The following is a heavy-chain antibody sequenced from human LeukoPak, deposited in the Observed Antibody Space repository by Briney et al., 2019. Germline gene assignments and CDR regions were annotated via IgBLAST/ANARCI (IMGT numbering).Heavy chain of an antibody. Sequence: ASVKVSCKASGYTFTSYAMHWVRQAPGQRLEWMGWISAYNGNTNYAQKLQGRVTMTTDTSTSTAYMELRSLRSDDTAVYYCARGGYSYGYLIDWGQGTLVTVSS. CDR2: ISAYNGNT. D-gene: IGHD5-18*01. V-gene: IGHV1-18*01. CDR3: ARGGYSYGYLID. CDR1: GYTFTSYA. J-gene: IGHJ4*02.